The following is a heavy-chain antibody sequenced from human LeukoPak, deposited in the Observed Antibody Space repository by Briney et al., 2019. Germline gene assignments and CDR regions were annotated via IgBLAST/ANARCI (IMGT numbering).Heavy chain of an antibody. J-gene: IGHJ4*02. CDR1: GFTFDDYA. Sequence: PGRSLRLSCVASGFTFDDYAMHWVRQAPEKGLEWVSAMSWNGDNIAYADSVKGRFTISRDNAKNSLYLQMNSLRPEDTALYYCAKDGSSHSNMLTAYDYWGQGTLVTVSS. CDR2: MSWNGDNI. CDR3: AKDGSSHSNMLTAYDY. D-gene: IGHD3-16*01. V-gene: IGHV3-9*01.